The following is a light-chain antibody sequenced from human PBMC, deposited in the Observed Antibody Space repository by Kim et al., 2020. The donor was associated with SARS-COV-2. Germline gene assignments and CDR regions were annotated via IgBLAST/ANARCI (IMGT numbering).Light chain of an antibody. J-gene: IGLJ2*01. CDR2: SND. CDR1: RSNIGSNA. V-gene: IGLV1-44*01. CDR3: AAWDDSLNGVI. Sequence: GQSVTISCSGSRSNIGSNAVNWYLQLPGTAPKLLIYSNDHRPSGVPDRFSGSKSGTSASLAISGLQSEDEADYYCAAWDDSLNGVIFGGGTQLTVL.